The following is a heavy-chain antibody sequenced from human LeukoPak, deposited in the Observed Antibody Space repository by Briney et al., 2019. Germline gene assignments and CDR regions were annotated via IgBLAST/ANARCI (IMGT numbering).Heavy chain of an antibody. CDR1: GGSISSYY. CDR3: ARNADDFWSGYYMFDY. V-gene: IGHV4-59*01. D-gene: IGHD3-3*01. J-gene: IGHJ4*02. CDR2: IYYSGST. Sequence: NPSETLSLTCTVSGGSISSYYWSWIRQPPGEGPEWIGYIYYSGSTNYNPSLKSRVTISVDTSKNQFSLKLSSVTAADTAVYYCARNADDFWSGYYMFDYWGQGTLVTVSS.